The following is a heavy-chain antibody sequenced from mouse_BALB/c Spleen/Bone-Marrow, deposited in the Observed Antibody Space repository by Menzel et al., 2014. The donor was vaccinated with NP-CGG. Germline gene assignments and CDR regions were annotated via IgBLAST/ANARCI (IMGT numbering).Heavy chain of an antibody. J-gene: IGHJ4*01. V-gene: IGHV5-6-5*01. CDR2: ISSGGST. D-gene: IGHD1-2*01. CDR1: GFTFGSYA. Sequence: EVQVVESGGGLVKPGGSLKLSCAASGFTFGSYAMSWVRQTPEKRLEWVASISSGGSTYYPDSVKGRFTISRDNARNILYLQMSSLRSEDTAMYYCAREGGTTAHYYAMDYWGQGTSVTVSS. CDR3: AREGGTTAHYYAMDY.